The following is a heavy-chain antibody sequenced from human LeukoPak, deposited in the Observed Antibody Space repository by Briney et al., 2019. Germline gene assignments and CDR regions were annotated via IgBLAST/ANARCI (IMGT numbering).Heavy chain of an antibody. Sequence: SETLSLTCTVSGGSIISHYWSWIRQPPGKGLEWIGHIYYSGSTNYNPSLKSRVTISVDTSKNQFSLKLSSVTAADTAVYYCARHRRYFDWYRVAFDIWGQGTMVTVSS. CDR3: ARHRRYFDWYRVAFDI. V-gene: IGHV4-59*11. CDR1: GGSIISHY. J-gene: IGHJ3*02. D-gene: IGHD3-9*01. CDR2: IYYSGST.